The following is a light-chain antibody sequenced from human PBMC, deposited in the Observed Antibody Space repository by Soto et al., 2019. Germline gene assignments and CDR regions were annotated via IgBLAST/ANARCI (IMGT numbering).Light chain of an antibody. J-gene: IGKJ1*01. CDR2: GAS. CDR3: QQYGSSPRT. V-gene: IGKV3-20*01. Sequence: EIVLTQSPGTLSLSPGERATLSCMASQSVSSSYLAWYQQKPGQAPRLLIYGASSRAPGIPDRFSGSGSGTDFTLTISRLEPEDFAVYYCQQYGSSPRTFGQGTKVDIK. CDR1: QSVSSSY.